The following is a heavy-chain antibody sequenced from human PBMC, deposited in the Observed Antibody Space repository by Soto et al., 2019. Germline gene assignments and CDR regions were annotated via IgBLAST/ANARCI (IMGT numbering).Heavy chain of an antibody. CDR3: ARGMGDYVYYYYYMDV. CDR2: IKQDGSEK. CDR1: GFTFSSYW. V-gene: IGHV3-7*01. Sequence: PGGSLRLSCAASGFTFSSYWMSWVRQAPGKGLEWVANIKQDGSEKYYVDSVKGRFTISRDNAKNSLYLQMNSLRAEDTALYYCARGMGDYVYYYYYMDVWGKGTTVTVSS. J-gene: IGHJ6*03. D-gene: IGHD4-17*01.